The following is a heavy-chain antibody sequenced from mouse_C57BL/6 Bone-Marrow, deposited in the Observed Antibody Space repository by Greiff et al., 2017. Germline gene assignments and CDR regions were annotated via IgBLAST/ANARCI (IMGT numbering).Heavy chain of an antibody. CDR3: AREVIYDGYYYFDY. J-gene: IGHJ2*01. CDR1: GYTFTDYN. Sequence: EVQLQQSGPGLVKPGASVKIPCKASGYTFTDYNMDWVKQSHGKSLEWIGDINPNNGGTIYNQKFKGKATLTVDKSSSTAYMELRSLTSEDTAVYYCAREVIYDGYYYFDYWGQGTTLTVSS. D-gene: IGHD2-3*01. CDR2: INPNNGGT. V-gene: IGHV1-18*01.